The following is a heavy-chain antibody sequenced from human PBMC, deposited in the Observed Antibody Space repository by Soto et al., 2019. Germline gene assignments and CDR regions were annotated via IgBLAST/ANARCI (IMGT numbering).Heavy chain of an antibody. Sequence: SETLFLTCAVYGGSFSGYYWSWIRQPPGKGLEWIGEINPSGSTNYNPSLKSRVTFSVDTSKNHFYLRLSSVTAADTAVYYCARGLDYYSPDAFDIWGQGTMVTVSS. CDR3: ARGLDYYSPDAFDI. D-gene: IGHD3-22*01. J-gene: IGHJ3*02. CDR2: INPSGST. CDR1: GGSFSGYY. V-gene: IGHV4-34*01.